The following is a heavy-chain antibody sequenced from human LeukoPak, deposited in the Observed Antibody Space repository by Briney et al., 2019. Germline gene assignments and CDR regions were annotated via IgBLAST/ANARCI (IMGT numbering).Heavy chain of an antibody. V-gene: IGHV1-2*06. J-gene: IGHJ4*02. CDR1: GYTFTGYY. CDR3: ARGEQLSSDY. CDR2: INPNSGST. D-gene: IGHD6-13*01. Sequence: GASVKVSCKASGYTFTGYYMHWVRQAPGQGLEWMGRINPNSGSTNCAQKFQGRVTMTRDTSISTAYMELSRLRSDDTAVYYCARGEQLSSDYWGQGTLVTVSS.